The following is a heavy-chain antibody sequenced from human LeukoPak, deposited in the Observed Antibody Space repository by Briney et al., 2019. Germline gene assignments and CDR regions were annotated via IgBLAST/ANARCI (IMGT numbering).Heavy chain of an antibody. D-gene: IGHD5-18*01. CDR2: ILYYGSNQ. Sequence: PGGSLRLSCAASGFTFSDYGIHWLRQAPGKGLEGVAFILYYGSNQYYADSVKGRFTISRDNSKNTLYLQMNSLRAEDTAVYYCAKDPTGNIEISMTAMAYPYYYHGMDVWGQGTTVTVSS. CDR3: AKDPTGNIEISMTAMAYPYYYHGMDV. J-gene: IGHJ6*02. V-gene: IGHV3-30*02. CDR1: GFTFSDYG.